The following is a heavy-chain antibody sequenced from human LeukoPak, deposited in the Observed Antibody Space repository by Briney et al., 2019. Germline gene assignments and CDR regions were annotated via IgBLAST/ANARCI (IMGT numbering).Heavy chain of an antibody. CDR2: INAGNGNT. V-gene: IGHV1-3*01. CDR3: ARDMSSDWSLGY. J-gene: IGHJ4*02. D-gene: IGHD6-19*01. Sequence: GASVKVSCKASGYTFTSCAMHWVRQAPGQRLEWMGWINAGNGNTKYSQKFQDRVTITRDTSASTAYMELSSLRSEDTAVYYCARDMSSDWSLGYWGQGTLVTVSS. CDR1: GYTFTSCA.